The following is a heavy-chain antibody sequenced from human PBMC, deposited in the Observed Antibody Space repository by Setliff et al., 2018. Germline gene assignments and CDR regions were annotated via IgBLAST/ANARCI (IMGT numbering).Heavy chain of an antibody. V-gene: IGHV3-30*02. CDR3: AKASLAYSFGYYFDS. CDR2: IRYDGSYE. D-gene: IGHD5-18*01. J-gene: IGHJ4*01. CDR1: ESTFSSFG. Sequence: GESLRLSCTASESTFSSFGMHWVRQAPGKGLEWVGFIRYDGSYEYYADSVQVRFTISRDNSKNTLFLHMNNLRPEDTALYYCAKASLAYSFGYYFDSWGQGALVTVS.